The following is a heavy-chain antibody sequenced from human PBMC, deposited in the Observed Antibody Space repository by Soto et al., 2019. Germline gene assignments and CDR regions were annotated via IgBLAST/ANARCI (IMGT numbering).Heavy chain of an antibody. V-gene: IGHV1-8*01. CDR1: GYTFNTYD. CDR3: ARSGATGYYSTHYYGMDV. CDR2: MNPESGST. J-gene: IGHJ6*02. D-gene: IGHD3-9*01. Sequence: ASVKVSCKASGYTFNTYDINWVRQATGQGLEWMGWMNPESGSTGFAQSFQGRITLTGNTSINTVYMEVSSLTNEDTAVYFCARSGATGYYSTHYYGMDVWGPGTTVTVSS.